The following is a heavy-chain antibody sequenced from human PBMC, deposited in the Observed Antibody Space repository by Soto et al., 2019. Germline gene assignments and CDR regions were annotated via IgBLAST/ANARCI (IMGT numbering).Heavy chain of an antibody. V-gene: IGHV1-2*02. Sequence: GASVKVSCKASGYTFTGYYMHWVRQAPGQGLERMRWINANSCGTNYAQKFPGRDTLTTNTSISTEYMELIRLRSDDTAVYYCERDVRSNDISPYYYYGMDVWGQGTTVTVSS. D-gene: IGHD3-9*01. CDR2: INANSCGT. CDR1: GYTFTGYY. J-gene: IGHJ6*02. CDR3: ERDVRSNDISPYYYYGMDV.